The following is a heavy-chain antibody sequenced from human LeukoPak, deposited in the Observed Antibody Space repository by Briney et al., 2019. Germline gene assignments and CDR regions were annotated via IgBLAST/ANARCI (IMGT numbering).Heavy chain of an antibody. V-gene: IGHV3-23*01. CDR2: IGGLGEST. Sequence: GGSLRLSCEASGFTFSRFAMTWVRQAPGKGLEWVSTIGGLGESTNYADSVKGRFTISRDNSKNTLYPQMNNLRAEDTAVYYCAKDRDIILTGHGMDVWGQGTTVTVSS. CDR3: AKDRDIILTGHGMDV. D-gene: IGHD3-9*01. CDR1: GFTFSRFA. J-gene: IGHJ6*02.